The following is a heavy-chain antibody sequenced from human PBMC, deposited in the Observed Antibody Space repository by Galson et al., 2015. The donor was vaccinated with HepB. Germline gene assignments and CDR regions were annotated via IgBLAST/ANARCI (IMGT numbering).Heavy chain of an antibody. CDR1: GFTFSSYW. J-gene: IGHJ2*01. V-gene: IGHV3-7*03. Sequence: SLRLSCAASGFTFSSYWMSWIRQIPGKGLDWVANIKHDGSEKYYADSVKGRFSISRDNDKNSLYVQMISLRAEDTAFYYCARDLRYYGSGSPPFDLWGRGTLVTVSS. CDR3: ARDLRYYGSGSPPFDL. CDR2: IKHDGSEK. D-gene: IGHD3-10*01.